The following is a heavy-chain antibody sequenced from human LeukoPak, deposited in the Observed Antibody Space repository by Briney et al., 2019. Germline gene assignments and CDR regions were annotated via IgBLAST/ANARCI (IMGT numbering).Heavy chain of an antibody. CDR2: INSDGSIT. J-gene: IGHJ6*03. CDR1: GFTFSSYC. Sequence: GGSLRLSCAASGFTFSSYCMHWVRQVPGKGLVWVSHINSDGSITTDADSVKGRFTISRDNAKNTLYLQMNSLRADDTAVYYCARSQGRNYYIDLWGRGTTVTVSS. V-gene: IGHV3-74*01. CDR3: ARSQGRNYYIDL.